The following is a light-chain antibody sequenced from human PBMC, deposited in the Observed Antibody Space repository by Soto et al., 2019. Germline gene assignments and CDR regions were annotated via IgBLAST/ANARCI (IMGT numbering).Light chain of an antibody. V-gene: IGKV3-11*01. CDR3: QQRSHWPRT. CDR2: DAS. Sequence: EIVLTQSPATLSLSPGERATLSCKASQSVSSYLAWYQQKPGQAPRLLIYDASNRATGISARFSGSGSGTDFSLTISSLEPEDFAVYYCQQRSHWPRTFXQGTKVDIK. J-gene: IGKJ1*01. CDR1: QSVSSY.